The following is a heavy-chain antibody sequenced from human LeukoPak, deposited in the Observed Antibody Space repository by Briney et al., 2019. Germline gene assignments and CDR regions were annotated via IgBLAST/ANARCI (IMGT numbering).Heavy chain of an antibody. D-gene: IGHD3-10*01. V-gene: IGHV4-59*01. CDR1: GGSISSYY. J-gene: IGHJ6*03. CDR2: IYYSGST. Sequence: SETLSLTCTVSGGSISSYYWSWIRQPPGKGLGWIGYIYYSGSTNYNPSLKSRVTISVDASKNQFSLKLSSVTAADTAVYYCARGARYYYGSGSYFTHDYYYYYYMDVWGKGTTVTISS. CDR3: ARGARYYYGSGSYFTHDYYYYYYMDV.